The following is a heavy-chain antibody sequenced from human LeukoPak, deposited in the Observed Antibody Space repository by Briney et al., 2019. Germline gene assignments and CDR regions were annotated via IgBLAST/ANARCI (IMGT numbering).Heavy chain of an antibody. J-gene: IGHJ3*02. CDR2: IYYSGSI. CDR1: GGSITSSSCY. D-gene: IGHD3-10*01. CDR3: VRHRGSGSVFDAFDI. Sequence: PSETLSLTCTVSGGSITSSSCYWGWLRQPPGKELEWIGSIYYSGSIYDNPSLKSRVTISVDTSKNQFSLKLTSVTAADTAVYYCVRHRGSGSVFDAFDIWGQGTMVAVSS. V-gene: IGHV4-39*01.